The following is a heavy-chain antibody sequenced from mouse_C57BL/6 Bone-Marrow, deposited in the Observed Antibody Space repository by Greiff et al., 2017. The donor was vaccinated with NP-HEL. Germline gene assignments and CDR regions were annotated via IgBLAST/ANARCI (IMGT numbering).Heavy chain of an antibody. CDR2: IRNKANGYTT. Sequence: EVKLVESGGGLVQPGGSLSLSCAASGFTFTDYYMSWVRQPPGKALEWLGFIRNKANGYTTEYSASMKGRFTISRVNSESILYLQMNALRAEDSATYYVARCPADYSNYVGFDYWGQGTTLTVSS. D-gene: IGHD2-5*01. V-gene: IGHV7-3*01. CDR3: ARCPADYSNYVGFDY. CDR1: GFTFTDYY. J-gene: IGHJ2*01.